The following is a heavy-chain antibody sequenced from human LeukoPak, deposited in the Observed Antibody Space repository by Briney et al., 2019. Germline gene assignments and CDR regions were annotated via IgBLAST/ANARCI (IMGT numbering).Heavy chain of an antibody. CDR3: ARYCSSTSCYSDLSR. J-gene: IGHJ4*02. CDR2: IYYSGST. V-gene: IGHV4-31*03. D-gene: IGHD2-2*01. CDR1: GGSISSGGYY. Sequence: SETLSLTCTVSGGSISSGGYYWSWIRQHPGKGLEWIGYIYYSGSTYYNPSLKGRVTISVDTSKNQFSLKLSSVTAADTAVYYCARYCSSTSCYSDLSRWGQGTLVTVSS.